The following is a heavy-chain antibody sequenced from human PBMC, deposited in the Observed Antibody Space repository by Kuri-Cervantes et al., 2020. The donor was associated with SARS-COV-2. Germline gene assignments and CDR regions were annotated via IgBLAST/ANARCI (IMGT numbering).Heavy chain of an antibody. Sequence: LSLTCAASGFTFDDYAMHWVRQAPGKGLEWVSGISWNSGSIGYADSVKGRFTISRDNAKNSLYLQMNSLRAEDTAVYYCARADGFGELFYYYYMDVWGKGTTVTVSS. V-gene: IGHV3-9*01. CDR1: GFTFDDYA. J-gene: IGHJ6*03. CDR2: ISWNSGSI. D-gene: IGHD3-10*01. CDR3: ARADGFGELFYYYYMDV.